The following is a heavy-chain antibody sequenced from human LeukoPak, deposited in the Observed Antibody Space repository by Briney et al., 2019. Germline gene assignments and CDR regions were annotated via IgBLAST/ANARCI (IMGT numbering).Heavy chain of an antibody. D-gene: IGHD1-20*01. CDR3: ASANWNGWFDP. V-gene: IGHV4-59*01. J-gene: IGHJ5*02. CDR2: IYYSGST. CDR1: GGSISSYY. Sequence: PSETLSLTCTVSGGSISSYYWSWIRQPPGKGLEWIGYIYYSGSTNYNPSLKSRVTISVDTSKNQFSLKLSSVTAADTAVYYCASANWNGWFDPWGQGTLVTVSS.